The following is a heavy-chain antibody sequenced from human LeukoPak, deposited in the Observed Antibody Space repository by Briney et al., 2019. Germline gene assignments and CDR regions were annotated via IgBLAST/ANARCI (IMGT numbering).Heavy chain of an antibody. CDR2: ISAYNGNT. CDR3: ARASKLRYFDWSSLPTANWFDP. J-gene: IGHJ5*02. Sequence: ASVKVSCKASGYTFTSYGISWVRQAPGQGLEWMGWISAYNGNTNYVQKLQGRVTMTTDTSTSTAYMELRSLRSDDTAVYYCARASKLRYFDWSSLPTANWFDPWGQGTLVTVSS. CDR1: GYTFTSYG. D-gene: IGHD3-9*01. V-gene: IGHV1-18*01.